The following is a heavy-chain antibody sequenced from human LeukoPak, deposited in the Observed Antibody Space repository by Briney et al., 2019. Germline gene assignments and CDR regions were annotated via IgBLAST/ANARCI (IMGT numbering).Heavy chain of an antibody. CDR1: GFTFSSYA. D-gene: IGHD2-2*01. J-gene: IGHJ4*02. V-gene: IGHV3-23*01. CDR3: VPGLGYCRSSNCPFSS. CDR2: FSSWGSGT. Sequence: TGGSLRLSCAASGFTFSSYAMNWVRRAPGKGLEWVSGFSSWGSGTYYADSVKGRFTISRDNSKNTLYLQMNSLRVEDTAVYYCVPGLGYCRSSNCPFSSWGQGTLVTVSS.